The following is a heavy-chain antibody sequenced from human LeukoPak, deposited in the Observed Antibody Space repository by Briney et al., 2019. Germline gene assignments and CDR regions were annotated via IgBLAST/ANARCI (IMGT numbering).Heavy chain of an antibody. CDR3: ARDNPPDY. CDR2: IKQDGSEK. J-gene: IGHJ4*02. CDR1: GFTFSSSW. V-gene: IGHV3-7*03. Sequence: GGSLRLSCVASGFTFSSSWMSWVRQAPGKGLEWVANIKQDGSEKSYVESVRGRFTISGDNAKNSLYLQLNSLRAEDTALYYCARDNPPDYWGQGTLVTVSS.